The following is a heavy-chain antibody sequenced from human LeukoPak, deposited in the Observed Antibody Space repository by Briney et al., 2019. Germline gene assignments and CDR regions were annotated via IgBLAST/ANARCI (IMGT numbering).Heavy chain of an antibody. CDR1: GFTFSSYA. J-gene: IGHJ4*02. Sequence: PGGSLRLSCAASGFTFSSYAMSWVRQAPGKGLERVSAISGSGGSTYYADSVKGRFTISRDNSKNALYLQMNSLRAEDTAVYYCAKGTYYDFWSGYPNYYFDYWGQGTLVTVSS. V-gene: IGHV3-23*01. D-gene: IGHD3-3*01. CDR2: ISGSGGST. CDR3: AKGTYYDFWSGYPNYYFDY.